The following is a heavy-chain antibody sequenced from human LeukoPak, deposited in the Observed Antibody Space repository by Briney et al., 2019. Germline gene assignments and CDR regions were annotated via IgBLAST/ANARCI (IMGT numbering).Heavy chain of an antibody. J-gene: IGHJ4*02. D-gene: IGHD6-13*01. Sequence: GGSLRLSCAASGFTFSSYSMNWVRQAPGKGLEWVSYIGSSSSTIYYADSVKGRFTISRDNAKNSLSLQMNSLRDEDTAVYYCARRYSSSWWHLDYWGQGTLVTVSS. CDR3: ARRYSSSWWHLDY. CDR1: GFTFSSYS. V-gene: IGHV3-48*02. CDR2: IGSSSSTI.